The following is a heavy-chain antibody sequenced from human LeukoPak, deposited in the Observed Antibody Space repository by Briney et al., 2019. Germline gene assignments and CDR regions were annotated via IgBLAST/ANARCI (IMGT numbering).Heavy chain of an antibody. CDR2: INHSGST. Sequence: PSETLSLTCAVYGGSFSGYYWSWIRQPPGKGLEWIGEINHSGSTNYNPSLKSRVTISVDTSKNQFSLKLSSVTAADTAVYYCARLIAVAGRDWFDPWGQGTLVTVSS. D-gene: IGHD6-19*01. V-gene: IGHV4-34*01. CDR3: ARLIAVAGRDWFDP. CDR1: GGSFSGYY. J-gene: IGHJ5*02.